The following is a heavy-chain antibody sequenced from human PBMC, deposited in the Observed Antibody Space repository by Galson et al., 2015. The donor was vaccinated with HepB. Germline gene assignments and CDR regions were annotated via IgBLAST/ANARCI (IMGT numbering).Heavy chain of an antibody. Sequence: SLRLSCAASGFTFSSYWMSWVRQAPGKGLEWVANIKQDGSEKYYVDSVKGRFTIARDNAKNSVYLQMISLRAEDTAVYYCARVTSGAFDPWGQGTLVTVSS. CDR2: IKQDGSEK. J-gene: IGHJ5*02. D-gene: IGHD2-8*01. CDR1: GFTFSSYW. CDR3: ARVTSGAFDP. V-gene: IGHV3-7*03.